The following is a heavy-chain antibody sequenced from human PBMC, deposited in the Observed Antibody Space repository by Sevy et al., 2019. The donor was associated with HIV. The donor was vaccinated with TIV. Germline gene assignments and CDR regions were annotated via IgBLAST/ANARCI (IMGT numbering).Heavy chain of an antibody. J-gene: IGHJ6*02. V-gene: IGHV3-7*01. CDR2: IKEDGSEK. CDR1: GFTFSIYW. CDR3: AGGGGMDV. Sequence: GGSLRLSCAASGFTFSIYWMSWARQAPGKGLEWVANIKEDGSEKNYVDSVKGRISISRDNAMNSMYLQMNSLRAEDTAVYYCAGGGGMDVWGQGTTVTVSS.